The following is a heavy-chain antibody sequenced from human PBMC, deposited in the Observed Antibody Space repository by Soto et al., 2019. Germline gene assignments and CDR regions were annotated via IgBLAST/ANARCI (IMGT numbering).Heavy chain of an antibody. CDR3: ASGAGQVRDFGGPLDY. CDR1: GYTFRTHG. Sequence: ASVKVSCKASGYTFRTHGVSWVRRAPGQGLEWMGWISGYNGNTNYAQKFQGRVTMTTETSTNTAYMELRSLRSDDTALYYCASGAGQVRDFGGPLDYWGKGTLVTVSS. J-gene: IGHJ4*02. CDR2: ISGYNGNT. D-gene: IGHD4-17*01. V-gene: IGHV1-18*04.